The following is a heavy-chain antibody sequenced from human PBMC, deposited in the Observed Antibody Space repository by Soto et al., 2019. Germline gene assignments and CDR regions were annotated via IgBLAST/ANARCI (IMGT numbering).Heavy chain of an antibody. V-gene: IGHV4-61*01. CDR2: IYYSGST. CDR1: GGSVSSVSYY. D-gene: IGHD5-12*01. CDR3: ARDSVDSEGYYXGMDV. Sequence: SETLSLTCTVSGGSVSSVSYYWSWIRQPPGKGLEWIGYIYYSGSTNYNPSLKSRVTISVDTSKNQFSVKLSSVTAADTAVYYSARDSVDSEGYYXGMDVWGQGTTXTXS. J-gene: IGHJ6*02.